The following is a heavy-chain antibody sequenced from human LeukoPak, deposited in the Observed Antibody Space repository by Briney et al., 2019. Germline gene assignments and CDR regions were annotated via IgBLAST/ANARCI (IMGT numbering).Heavy chain of an antibody. CDR3: ARTYCSGGSRYSDY. V-gene: IGHV4-59*01. CDR1: GGSISSYY. J-gene: IGHJ4*02. Sequence: SETLSLTCTVSGGSISSYYWSWIRQPPGKGLEGMGYIYYSGSTNYNPSLKSRVTISVDTSKNQFSLKLSSVTAADTAVYYCARTYCSGGSRYSDYWGQGTLVTVSS. CDR2: IYYSGST. D-gene: IGHD2-15*01.